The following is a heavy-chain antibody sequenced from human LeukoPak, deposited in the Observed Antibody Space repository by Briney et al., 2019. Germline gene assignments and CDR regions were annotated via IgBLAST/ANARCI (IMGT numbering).Heavy chain of an antibody. V-gene: IGHV1-69*13. CDR2: IIPIFGTA. CDR3: ARDGVVVVPAATSWFDP. Sequence: ASVKVSCKASGGTFSSYAISWVRQAPGQGLEWMGGIIPIFGTANYAQKFQGRVTITADESTSTAYMELSSLRSEDTAVYYCARDGVVVVPAATSWFDPWGQGTLVTVSS. CDR1: GGTFSSYA. J-gene: IGHJ5*02. D-gene: IGHD2-2*01.